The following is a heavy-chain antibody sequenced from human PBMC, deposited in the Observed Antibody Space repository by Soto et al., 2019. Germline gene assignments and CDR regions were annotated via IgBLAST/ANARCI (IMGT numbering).Heavy chain of an antibody. CDR3: ARAAVWGDAFDI. CDR1: GGTFSSYT. V-gene: IGHV1-69*02. CDR2: IIPILGIA. Sequence: QVQLVQSGAEVKKPGSSVKVSCKASGGTFSSYTISWVRQAPGQGLEWMGRIIPILGIANYAQKFQGRVTITADKSTSTAYMELSSLRSEYTAVYYCARAAVWGDAFDIWGQGTMVTVSS. J-gene: IGHJ3*02. D-gene: IGHD1-26*01.